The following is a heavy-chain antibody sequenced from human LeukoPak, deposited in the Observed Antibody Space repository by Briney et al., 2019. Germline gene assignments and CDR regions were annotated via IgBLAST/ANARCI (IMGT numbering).Heavy chain of an antibody. J-gene: IGHJ4*02. CDR1: GYTFTGYY. Sequence: ASVKVSCKASGYTFTGYYMHWVRQAPGQGLEWMGRINPNSGGTNYAQKFQGRVTMTRDTSISTAYMELSRLRSDDTAVYYCARDPEGIAVAGQPDYWGQGTLVTVSS. CDR2: INPNSGGT. CDR3: ARDPEGIAVAGQPDY. V-gene: IGHV1-2*06. D-gene: IGHD6-19*01.